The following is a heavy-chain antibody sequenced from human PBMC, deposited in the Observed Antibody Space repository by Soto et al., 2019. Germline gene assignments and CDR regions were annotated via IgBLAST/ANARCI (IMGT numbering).Heavy chain of an antibody. CDR3: ARGNQVAMSDY. CDR1: GGSISNYY. V-gene: IGHV4-4*07. CDR2: FYASGYT. Sequence: SETLSLTCAVSGGSISNYYWSWIRQPAGKGLEWIGRFYASGYTNYNPSLKSRVTMSLDISKNQFSLRLSSVTAADTAAYYCARGNQVAMSDYWGQGTLVTVSS. J-gene: IGHJ4*02.